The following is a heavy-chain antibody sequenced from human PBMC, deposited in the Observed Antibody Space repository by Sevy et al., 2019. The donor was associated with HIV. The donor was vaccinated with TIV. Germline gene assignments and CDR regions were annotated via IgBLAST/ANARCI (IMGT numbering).Heavy chain of an antibody. CDR3: ARDGGFMTTVTLLGYYYYMDV. CDR1: GFTFSSYS. D-gene: IGHD4-17*01. J-gene: IGHJ6*03. Sequence: GGSLRLPCAASGFTFSSYSMNWVRQAPGKGLEWVSSISSSSSYIYYADSVKGRFTISRDNAKNSLYLQMNSLRAEDTAVYYCARDGGFMTTVTLLGYYYYMDVWGKGTTVTVSS. CDR2: ISSSSSYI. V-gene: IGHV3-21*01.